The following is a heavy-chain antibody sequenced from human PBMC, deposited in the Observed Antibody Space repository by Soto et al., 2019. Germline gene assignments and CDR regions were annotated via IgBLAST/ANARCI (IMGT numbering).Heavy chain of an antibody. CDR1: GGSITSSSYY. Sequence: SETLSLTCTVSGGSITSSSYYWGWIRQPPGKGLEWIGSMYFSGSSHYNPSLKSRVTISVDTSKNQFSLKLYSVTAADTAVYYCARLAPHMLGNWGQGTPVTVSS. D-gene: IGHD3-16*01. CDR3: ARLAPHMLGN. CDR2: MYFSGSS. J-gene: IGHJ4*02. V-gene: IGHV4-39*01.